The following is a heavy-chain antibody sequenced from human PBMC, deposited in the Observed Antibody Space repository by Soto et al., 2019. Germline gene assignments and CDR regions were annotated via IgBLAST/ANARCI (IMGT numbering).Heavy chain of an antibody. CDR1: GGSISSYY. D-gene: IGHD1-26*01. J-gene: IGHJ5*02. Sequence: ETLSLTCTVSGGSISSYYWSWIRQPPGKGLEWIGYIYYSGSTNYNPSLKSRVTISVDTSKNQFSLKLSSVTAADTAIYYCATSNTTCPGCYSWGQGTLVTVSS. CDR3: ATSNTTCPGCYS. CDR2: IYYSGST. V-gene: IGHV4-59*01.